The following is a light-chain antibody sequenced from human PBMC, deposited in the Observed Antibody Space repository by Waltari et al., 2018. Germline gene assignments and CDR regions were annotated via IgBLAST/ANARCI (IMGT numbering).Light chain of an antibody. Sequence: QSALTQPASVSGSPGQSITLSCTGTSSYVGAYHYVFWYQQHPGKAPKLMSFDVSKRPSGVSNRFSGSKSGNTASLTISGLQAEDEADYYCSSYISSITLELFGGGTSLTVL. CDR1: SSYVGAYHY. CDR2: DVS. J-gene: IGLJ2*01. V-gene: IGLV2-14*03. CDR3: SSYISSITLEL.